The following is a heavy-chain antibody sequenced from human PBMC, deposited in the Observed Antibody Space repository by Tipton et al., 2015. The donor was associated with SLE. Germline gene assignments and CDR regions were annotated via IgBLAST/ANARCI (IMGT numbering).Heavy chain of an antibody. V-gene: IGHV3-23*04. CDR2: ISDTAYYK. CDR3: AKARTTVTSYDAFDI. Sequence: QLVQSGGGLVQPGRSLRLSCAASGFTFSNYAMSWVRQAPGKGLEWVSAISDTAYYKNYADSVKGRFTISRDNSRNTLSLEMNSLRAEDTAVYYCAKARTTVTSYDAFDIWGQGTMVTVSS. CDR1: GFTFSNYA. D-gene: IGHD4-17*01. J-gene: IGHJ3*02.